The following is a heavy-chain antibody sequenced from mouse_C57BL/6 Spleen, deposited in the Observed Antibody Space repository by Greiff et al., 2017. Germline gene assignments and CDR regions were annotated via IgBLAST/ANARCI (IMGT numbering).Heavy chain of an antibody. CDR2: ISYDGSN. Sequence: DVQLQESGPGLVKPSQSLSLTCSVTGYSITSGYYWNWIRQFPGNKLEWMGYISYDGSNNYNPSLKNRISITRDTSKNQFFLKLNSVTTEDTATYYCARDSYDGGFAYWGQGTLVTVSA. CDR3: ARDSYDGGFAY. J-gene: IGHJ3*01. D-gene: IGHD2-3*01. CDR1: GYSITSGYY. V-gene: IGHV3-6*01.